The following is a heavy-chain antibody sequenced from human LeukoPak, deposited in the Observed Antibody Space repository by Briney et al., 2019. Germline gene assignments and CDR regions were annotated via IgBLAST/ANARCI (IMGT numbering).Heavy chain of an antibody. D-gene: IGHD3-3*01. Sequence: ASVKVSCKASGYTFTGYYMHWVRQAPGQGLEWMGWINPNSGGTNYAQKFQGRVTMARDTSISTAYMELSRLRSDDTAVYYCARVTTGLPLNWFDPWGQGTLVTVSS. J-gene: IGHJ5*02. V-gene: IGHV1-2*02. CDR2: INPNSGGT. CDR1: GYTFTGYY. CDR3: ARVTTGLPLNWFDP.